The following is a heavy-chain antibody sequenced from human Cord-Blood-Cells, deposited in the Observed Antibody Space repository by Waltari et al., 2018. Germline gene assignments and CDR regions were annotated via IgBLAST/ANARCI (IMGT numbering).Heavy chain of an antibody. CDR3: ARVDLYYDSSGYYSYYFDY. CDR1: GGPFSSYA. CDR2: IIPCFGTA. Sequence: QVQLVQSGAEVKKPGSSVKVSCKASGGPFSSYAISWVRQALGQGLEWMGGIIPCFGTANYAQKFQGRVTITADESTSTAYMELSSLRSEDTAVYYCARVDLYYDSSGYYSYYFDYWGQGTLVTVSS. J-gene: IGHJ4*02. V-gene: IGHV1-69*01. D-gene: IGHD3-22*01.